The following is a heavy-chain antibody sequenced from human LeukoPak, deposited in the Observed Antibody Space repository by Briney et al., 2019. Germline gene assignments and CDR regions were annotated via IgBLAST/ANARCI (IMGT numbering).Heavy chain of an antibody. CDR2: INHSGST. J-gene: IGHJ6*02. Sequence: SETLSLTCAVYGGSFSGYYWSWIRQPPGKGLEWIGEINHSGSTNYNPSLKSRVTISVDTSKNQSSLKLSSVTAADTAVYYCARGLAHYYYYGMDVWGQGTTVTVSS. CDR1: GGSFSGYY. CDR3: ARGLAHYYYYGMDV. V-gene: IGHV4-34*01.